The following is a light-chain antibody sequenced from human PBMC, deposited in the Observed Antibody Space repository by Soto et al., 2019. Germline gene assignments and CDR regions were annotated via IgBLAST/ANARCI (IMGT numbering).Light chain of an antibody. Sequence: QSVLTQPPSVSGAPGQRVTISCTGSTSNIGAGFDVHWFQQLPGTAPKLLIYRNSNRPSGVPDRFSGSKSGTSASLAITGLQAEDEADYYCQSYDSNFYVFGCGTKLTVL. CDR3: QSYDSNFYV. CDR2: RNS. V-gene: IGLV1-40*01. J-gene: IGLJ1*01. CDR1: TSNIGAGFD.